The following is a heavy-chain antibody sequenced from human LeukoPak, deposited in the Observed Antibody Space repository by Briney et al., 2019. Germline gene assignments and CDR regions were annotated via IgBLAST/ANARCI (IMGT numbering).Heavy chain of an antibody. CDR1: GGSISSSSYY. D-gene: IGHD6-13*01. CDR2: IYYSGST. V-gene: IGHV4-39*07. CDR3: ARDPLYSRSWYPGGFDP. J-gene: IGHJ5*02. Sequence: SETLSLTCTVSGGSISSSSYYWGWIRQPPGKGLEWIGSIYYSGSTYYNPSLKSRVTISVDTSKNQFSLKLSSVTAADTAVYYCARDPLYSRSWYPGGFDPWGQGTLVTVSS.